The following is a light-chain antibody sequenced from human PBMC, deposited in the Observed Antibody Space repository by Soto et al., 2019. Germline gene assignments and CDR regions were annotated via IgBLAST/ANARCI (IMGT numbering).Light chain of an antibody. CDR1: QSVSSSY. CDR3: QQYGSSPPYT. V-gene: IGKV3-20*01. Sequence: EIVLTQSPGTLSLSPGERATLSCRASQSVSSSYLAWYQHKPGQAPRLLIYGAFNRATGIPDRFSGSGSGTDFTLTISRLEPEDFAVYYCQQYGSSPPYTFGQGTKLEIK. J-gene: IGKJ2*01. CDR2: GAF.